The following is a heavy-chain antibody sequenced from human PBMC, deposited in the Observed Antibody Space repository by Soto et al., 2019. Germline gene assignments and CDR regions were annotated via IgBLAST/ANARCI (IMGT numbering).Heavy chain of an antibody. CDR1: GFTFSSYA. J-gene: IGHJ4*02. D-gene: IGHD1-1*01. CDR3: ARDQRYKGLGY. CDR2: ISYDGSNK. Sequence: GSLSLSCAASGFTFSSYAMHWVRQAPGKGLEWVAVISYDGSNKYYADSVKGRFTISRDHSKNTLYLQMNSLRAEDTAVYYCARDQRYKGLGYWGQGTLVTVSS. V-gene: IGHV3-30-3*01.